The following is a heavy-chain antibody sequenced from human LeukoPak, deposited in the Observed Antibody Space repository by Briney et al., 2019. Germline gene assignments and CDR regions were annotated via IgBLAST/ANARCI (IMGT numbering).Heavy chain of an antibody. Sequence: GGSLRLSCVASGFTFSDHYMDWVRQAPGKGPEWVGRIRDKAESYTTEYAASVKGRFTISRDESKNSLYLQMNSLKTEDTTVYYCARDRGYGYLFDYWGQGTLVTVSS. CDR2: IRDKAESYTT. D-gene: IGHD5-18*01. V-gene: IGHV3-72*01. J-gene: IGHJ4*02. CDR1: GFTFSDHY. CDR3: ARDRGYGYLFDY.